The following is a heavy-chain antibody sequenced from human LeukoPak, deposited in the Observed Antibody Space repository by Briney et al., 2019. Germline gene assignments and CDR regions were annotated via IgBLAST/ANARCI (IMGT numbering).Heavy chain of an antibody. Sequence: GGSLRLSCAASGFTFSSYAMSWVRQAPGKGLEWVSAISGSGGSTYYADSVKGRFTISRDNSKNTLYPQMNSLRAEDTAVYYCAKERAYCSGGSCYLDVWGQGTTVTVSS. CDR2: ISGSGGST. CDR1: GFTFSSYA. V-gene: IGHV3-23*01. D-gene: IGHD2-15*01. J-gene: IGHJ6*02. CDR3: AKERAYCSGGSCYLDV.